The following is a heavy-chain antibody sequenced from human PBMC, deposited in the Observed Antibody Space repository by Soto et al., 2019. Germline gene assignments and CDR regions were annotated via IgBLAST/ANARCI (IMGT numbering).Heavy chain of an antibody. D-gene: IGHD3-16*01. J-gene: IGHJ3*02. CDR1: GFTFGDYA. CDR2: ISCNSGSI. CDR3: GKARLEGVMLSDAFDI. Sequence: GGSLRLSCAASGFTFGDYAMHWVRQAPGKGLEWVSGISCNSGSIGYADSVKGRFTISRDNAKNSLYLQMNSLRAEDAAVYYCGKARLEGVMLSDAFDIWGQGTMVTVSS. V-gene: IGHV3-9*01.